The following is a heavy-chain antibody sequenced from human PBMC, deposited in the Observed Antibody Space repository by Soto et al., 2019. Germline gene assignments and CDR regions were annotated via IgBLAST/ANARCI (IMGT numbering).Heavy chain of an antibody. V-gene: IGHV3-23*01. D-gene: IGHD3-10*01. CDR2: VTVTGGST. Sequence: GGSLRLSCAASTMSFNTYGVTWVRQAPGKGLEWVSTVTVTGGSTYYADSVKGRFTISRDRSNYTVSLLLNSLRVEDTAIYYYASKRSPEGGFAPWGQGPVVLVSS. CDR3: ASKRSPEGGFAP. CDR1: TMSFNTYG. J-gene: IGHJ5*02.